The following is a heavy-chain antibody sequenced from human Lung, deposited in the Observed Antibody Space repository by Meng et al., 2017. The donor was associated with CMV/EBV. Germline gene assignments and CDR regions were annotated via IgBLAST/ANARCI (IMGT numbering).Heavy chain of an antibody. CDR2: IPHRGSS. CDR1: GDSITNHNW. D-gene: IGHD3-10*01. CDR3: LRRSGGSV. Sequence: VQWRESGPGLGKPSQTLSPTCAVSGDSITNHNWWAWVRQPPGKGLEWIGEIPHRGSSAYNPSLKSRVSMSIDKSKNQFSLKLTSVTAADTAVYHCLRRSGGSVWGQGTLVTVSS. J-gene: IGHJ1*01. V-gene: IGHV4-4*02.